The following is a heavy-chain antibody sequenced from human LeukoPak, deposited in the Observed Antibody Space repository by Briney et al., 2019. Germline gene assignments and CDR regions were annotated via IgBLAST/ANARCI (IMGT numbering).Heavy chain of an antibody. J-gene: IGHJ3*02. Sequence: PSETLSLTCTVSGGSISSSSYYWSWIRQPAGKGLEWIGRIYTSENTNYNPSLESRVTISVDTSKNQFSLKLSSVTAADTAVYFCAREIPYYYDSSGYPDAFDIWGQGTMVTVSS. CDR2: IYTSENT. D-gene: IGHD3-22*01. CDR3: AREIPYYYDSSGYPDAFDI. CDR1: GGSISSSSYY. V-gene: IGHV4-61*02.